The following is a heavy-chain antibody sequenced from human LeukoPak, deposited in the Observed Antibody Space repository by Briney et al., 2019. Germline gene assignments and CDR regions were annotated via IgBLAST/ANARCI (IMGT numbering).Heavy chain of an antibody. CDR2: ISYDGSNK. CDR1: GFTFSSYG. D-gene: IGHD3-10*02. Sequence: PGGSLRLSCAASGFTFSSYGMHWVRQAPGKGLEWVAVISYDGSNKYYADSVKGRFTISRDNSKNTLYLQMNSLRAEDTAVYYCAKPLFGELLYPDYWGQGTLVTVSS. V-gene: IGHV3-30*18. CDR3: AKPLFGELLYPDY. J-gene: IGHJ4*02.